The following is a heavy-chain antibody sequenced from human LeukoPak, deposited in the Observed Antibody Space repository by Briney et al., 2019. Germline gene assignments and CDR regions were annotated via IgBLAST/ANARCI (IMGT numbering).Heavy chain of an antibody. J-gene: IGHJ4*02. Sequence: GASVKVFCKASGYTFTSYGISWVRQAPGQGLEWMGWINTNTGNPTYAQDYTGRFVFSLDTSVSTTYLQISRLKAEDTAVYYCASGPSYSGSNEYFDSWGQGTLVTVSS. CDR2: INTNTGNP. CDR3: ASGPSYSGSNEYFDS. D-gene: IGHD1-26*01. CDR1: GYTFTSYG. V-gene: IGHV7-4-1*02.